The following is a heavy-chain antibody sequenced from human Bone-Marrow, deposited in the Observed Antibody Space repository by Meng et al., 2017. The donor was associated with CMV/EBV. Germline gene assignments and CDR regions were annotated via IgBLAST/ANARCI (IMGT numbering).Heavy chain of an antibody. CDR3: AGRGDCGGDCFHSYFPY. J-gene: IGHJ4*02. CDR2: IIHIFGSA. V-gene: IGHV1-69*15. D-gene: IGHD2-21*01. Sequence: TFSTSVFTWVRQAPGAGLEWMGRIIHIFGSADYAQRFQDRVTISAEESTSTAYMELSSLRADDTAVYYCAGRGDCGGDCFHSYFPYWGQGTLVTVSS. CDR1: TFSTSV.